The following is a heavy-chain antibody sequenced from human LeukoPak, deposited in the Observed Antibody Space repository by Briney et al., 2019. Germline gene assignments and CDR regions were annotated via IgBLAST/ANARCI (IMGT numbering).Heavy chain of an antibody. V-gene: IGHV3-11*04. CDR1: GFTFSDYY. J-gene: IGHJ6*02. CDR2: ISGSGISI. D-gene: IGHD3-22*01. CDR3: ARIDDSSGYYRSDGMDV. Sequence: GGSLRLSCAASGFTFSDYYMSWIRQAPGKGLEWVSYISGSGISIYYADSVKGRFTISRDNAKNSLYLQMNSLRAEDTAVYYCARIDDSSGYYRSDGMDVWGQGTTVTVSS.